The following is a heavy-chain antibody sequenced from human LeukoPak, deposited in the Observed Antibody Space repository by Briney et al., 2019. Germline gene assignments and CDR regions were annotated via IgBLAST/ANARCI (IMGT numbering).Heavy chain of an antibody. CDR3: AKDFYSGWYTGIYYYGMDV. CDR2: ISYDGSNK. CDR1: GFTFSSYG. V-gene: IGHV3-30*18. Sequence: GGSLRLSCAASGFTFSSYGMHWVRQAPGKGLEWVAVISYDGSNKYYADSVKGRFTISRDNSKNTLYLQMNSLRAEDTAVYYCAKDFYSGWYTGIYYYGMDVWGQGTTVTVSS. D-gene: IGHD6-19*01. J-gene: IGHJ6*02.